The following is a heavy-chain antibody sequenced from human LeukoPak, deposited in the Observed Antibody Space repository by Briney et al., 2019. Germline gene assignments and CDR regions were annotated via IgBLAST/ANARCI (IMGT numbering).Heavy chain of an antibody. Sequence: PGGSLRLSCAASGFTFSSYAMHWVRQAPGKGLEWVAVISYDGSNKYYADSVKGRFTISRDNAKNSLYLQMNSLRAEDTAVYYCARGGYSGYDYFVWFDYWGQGTLVTVSS. J-gene: IGHJ4*02. V-gene: IGHV3-30-3*01. CDR3: ARGGYSGYDYFVWFDY. D-gene: IGHD5-12*01. CDR1: GFTFSSYA. CDR2: ISYDGSNK.